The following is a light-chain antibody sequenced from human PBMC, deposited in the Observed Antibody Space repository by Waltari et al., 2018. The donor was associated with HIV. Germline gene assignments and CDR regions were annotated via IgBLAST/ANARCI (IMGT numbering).Light chain of an antibody. CDR2: GAS. CDR3: QQYGRSPRA. V-gene: IGKV3-20*01. CDR1: QSVSSSY. J-gene: IGKJ3*01. Sequence: EIVLTQSPGTLSLSPGERATLSCRASQSVSSSYLAWYQQKPGQAPRLLIYGASTRATGIPDRFSGSGSGTDFTLTISRLEPEDFAVYYCQQYGRSPRAFGPGTKVDVK.